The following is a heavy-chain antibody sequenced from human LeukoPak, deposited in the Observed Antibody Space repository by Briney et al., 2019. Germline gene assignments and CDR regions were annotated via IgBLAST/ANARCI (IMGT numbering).Heavy chain of an antibody. CDR2: NIPIFGTA. CDR3: AVIRFGELSNPKEIDY. J-gene: IGHJ4*02. Sequence: ASVKVSCKASGGTFSSYAISGVRQAPGQGLEWMGGNIPIFGTANYAQKFQGRVTITADESTSTAYMELSSLRSEDTAVYYCAVIRFGELSNPKEIDYWGQGTLVTVSS. D-gene: IGHD3-10*01. V-gene: IGHV1-69*13. CDR1: GGTFSSYA.